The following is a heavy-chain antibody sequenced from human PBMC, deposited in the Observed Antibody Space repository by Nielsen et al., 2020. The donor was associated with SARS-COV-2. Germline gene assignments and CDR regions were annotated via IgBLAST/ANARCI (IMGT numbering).Heavy chain of an antibody. D-gene: IGHD3-10*01. V-gene: IGHV3-53*01. CDR2: IYSGGST. Sequence: WIRQPPGKGLEWVSVIYSGGSTYYADSVKGRFTISRHNSKNTLYLQMNSLRAEDTAVYYCARVVISITMVRGVIIEYFDYWGQGTLVTVPS. J-gene: IGHJ4*02. CDR3: ARVVISITMVRGVIIEYFDY.